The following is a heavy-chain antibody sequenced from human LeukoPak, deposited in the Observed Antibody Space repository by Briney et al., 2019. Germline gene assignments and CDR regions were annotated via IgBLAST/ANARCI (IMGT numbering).Heavy chain of an antibody. D-gene: IGHD6-19*01. CDR1: GFTFSSYA. Sequence: GGSLRLSCAASGFTFSSYAMSWVRQAPGKGLEWVSAISGSGGSTYYADSVKGRFTISRDNSKNTLYLQMNSLRAEDTAVYYCAKDSGIAVAPGLVGFDYWGRGTLVTVSS. CDR2: ISGSGGST. CDR3: AKDSGIAVAPGLVGFDY. J-gene: IGHJ4*02. V-gene: IGHV3-23*01.